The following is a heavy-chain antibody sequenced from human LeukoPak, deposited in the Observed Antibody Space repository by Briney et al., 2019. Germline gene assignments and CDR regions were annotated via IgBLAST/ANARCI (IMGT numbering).Heavy chain of an antibody. D-gene: IGHD3-16*01. Sequence: AGGSLRLSCAASGFTFSSYAMSWVRQAPGKGLEWVSAISGSGGSTYYADSVKGRFTISRDNSKNTLYLQMNSLRAEDTAVYYCAKFGPDDYVSPTDAFDIWGQGTMVTVSS. CDR1: GFTFSSYA. J-gene: IGHJ3*02. CDR2: ISGSGGST. CDR3: AKFGPDDYVSPTDAFDI. V-gene: IGHV3-23*01.